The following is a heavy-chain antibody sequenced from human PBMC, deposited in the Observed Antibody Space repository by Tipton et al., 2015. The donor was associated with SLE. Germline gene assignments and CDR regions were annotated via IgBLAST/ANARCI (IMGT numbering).Heavy chain of an antibody. D-gene: IGHD3-16*02. Sequence: TLSLTCTVSGGSISSYYWSWIRQPPGKGLEWIGYIYYSGSTYYNPSLKSRVTISVDTSKNQFSLKLSSVTAADTAVYYCARGHDYVWGTYRQGYYFDYWGQGTLVTVSS. J-gene: IGHJ4*02. V-gene: IGHV4-59*12. CDR3: ARGHDYVWGTYRQGYYFDY. CDR2: IYYSGST. CDR1: GGSISSYY.